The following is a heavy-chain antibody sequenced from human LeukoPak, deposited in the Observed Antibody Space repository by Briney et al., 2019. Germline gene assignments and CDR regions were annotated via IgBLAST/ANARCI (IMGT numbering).Heavy chain of an antibody. CDR3: ARDAYSRWQTDY. J-gene: IGHJ4*02. Sequence: RGGSLRLACAAWVSTFSIYRMKWVRQAPGKGLEWVSSISGSSSHIYYADSVKGRFTISRDNAKNSLYLQMNSLRAEDTAVYYCARDAYSRWQTDYWGKRIIVTASS. V-gene: IGHV3-21*01. CDR1: VSTFSIYR. CDR2: ISGSSSHI. D-gene: IGHD2-15*01.